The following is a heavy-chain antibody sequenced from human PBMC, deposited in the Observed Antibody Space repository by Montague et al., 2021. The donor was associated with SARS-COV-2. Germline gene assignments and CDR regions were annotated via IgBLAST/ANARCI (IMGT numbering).Heavy chain of an antibody. V-gene: IGHV2-70*01. CDR1: GFSLSTSGMC. D-gene: IGHD3-9*01. CDR2: IDWXDEK. J-gene: IGHJ4*02. Sequence: PALVKPTQTLTLTCTFSGFSLSTSGMCVSWIRQPPGKALEWLAHIDWXDEKYYSTSLKTRLTISKDTSKIQVVLTMTNMDPVDTATYYCARTHYDILAGYYIAFDYWGQGTLVTVSS. CDR3: ARTHYDILAGYYIAFDY.